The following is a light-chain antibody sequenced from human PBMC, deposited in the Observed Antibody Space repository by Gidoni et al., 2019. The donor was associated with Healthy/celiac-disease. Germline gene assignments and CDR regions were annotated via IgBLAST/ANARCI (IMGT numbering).Light chain of an antibody. CDR2: DAS. CDR1: QDISNY. J-gene: IGKJ4*01. CDR3: QQYDNLPP. Sequence: DIQMTQSPSSLSASVGDRATITCQASQDISNYLNWYQQKPGKAPKLLIYDASNLETGVPSRFSGSGSGTDFTFTISSLQPEDIATYYCQQYDNLPPFGGGTKVEIK. V-gene: IGKV1-33*01.